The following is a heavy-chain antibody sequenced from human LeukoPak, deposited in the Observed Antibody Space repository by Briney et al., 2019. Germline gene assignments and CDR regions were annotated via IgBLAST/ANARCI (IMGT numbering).Heavy chain of an antibody. CDR3: ARRCSGGSCYGEDFDY. V-gene: IGHV1-8*03. D-gene: IGHD2-15*01. CDR1: GYTFTSYD. Sequence: ASVTVSCKASGYTFTSYDINWVRQATGQGLEWMGWMNPNSGNTGYAQKFQGRVTITRNTSISTAYMELSSLRSEDTAVYYCARRCSGGSCYGEDFDYWGQGTLVTVSS. CDR2: MNPNSGNT. J-gene: IGHJ4*02.